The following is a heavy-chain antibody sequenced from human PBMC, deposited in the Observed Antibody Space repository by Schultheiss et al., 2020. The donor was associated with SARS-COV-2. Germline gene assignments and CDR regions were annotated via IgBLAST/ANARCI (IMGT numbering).Heavy chain of an antibody. CDR2: IYYSGST. CDR1: GGSISSYY. D-gene: IGHD5-18*01. J-gene: IGHJ4*02. Sequence: SQTLSLTCTVSGGSISSYYWSWIRQPPGKGLEWIGYIYYSGSTNYNPSLKSRVTISVDTSKNQFSLKLSSVTAADTAVYYCARSLPYSYGLDYWGQGTLVTVSS. V-gene: IGHV4-59*08. CDR3: ARSLPYSYGLDY.